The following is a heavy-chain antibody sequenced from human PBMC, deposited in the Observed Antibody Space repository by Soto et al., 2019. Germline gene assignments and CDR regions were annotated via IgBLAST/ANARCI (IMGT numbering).Heavy chain of an antibody. Sequence: GASVKVSCKASGYTFTSYGISWVRQAPGQGLEWMGWISAYNGNTNYAQKLQGRVTMTTDTSTSTAYMELRSLRSDDTAVYYCARDSPDIVVVVAAENFGWFDPWGQGTLVTVSS. CDR3: ARDSPDIVVVVAAENFGWFDP. V-gene: IGHV1-18*01. D-gene: IGHD2-15*01. CDR1: GYTFTSYG. J-gene: IGHJ5*02. CDR2: ISAYNGNT.